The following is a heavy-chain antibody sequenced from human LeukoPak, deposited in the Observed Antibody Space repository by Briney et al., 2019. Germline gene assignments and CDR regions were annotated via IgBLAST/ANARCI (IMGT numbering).Heavy chain of an antibody. V-gene: IGHV3-49*03. J-gene: IGHJ4*02. CDR3: TRDRGAYNLYDY. D-gene: IGHD1-1*01. CDR1: GFTFGDYA. Sequence: GGSLRLSCTASGFTFGDYAMSWISQAPGKGLEWVGFIRSKAYGETADYAASVKGRFTISRDDSKAIAYPQMNSLKTEDTAVYHCTRDRGAYNLYDYWGQGTLVTVSS. CDR2: IRSKAYGETA.